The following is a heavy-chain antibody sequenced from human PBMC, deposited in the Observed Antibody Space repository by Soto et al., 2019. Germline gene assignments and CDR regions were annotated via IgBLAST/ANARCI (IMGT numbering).Heavy chain of an antibody. D-gene: IGHD3-3*01. Sequence: PSETLSLTCNVSGGSISDFYWSWIRQSRGKRLEWIGYLYYTGSTNYNPALKRRVTISLDTSKNQCSLKVRSVTAADTAVYYCARGGGYDFRSSQAPPIDVWGQGTTVTVSS. CDR1: GGSISDFY. V-gene: IGHV4-59*01. CDR2: LYYTGST. CDR3: ARGGGYDFRSSQAPPIDV. J-gene: IGHJ6*02.